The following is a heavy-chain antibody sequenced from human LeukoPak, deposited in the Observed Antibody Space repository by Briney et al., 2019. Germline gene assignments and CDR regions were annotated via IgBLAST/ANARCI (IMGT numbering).Heavy chain of an antibody. CDR2: NYTSGST. CDR3: ARGYYDSSGYYPQDAFDI. J-gene: IGHJ3*02. CDR1: GGSISSYY. Sequence: SETLSLTCTVSGGSISSYYWSWIRQPAGKGLEWIGRNYTSGSTNYNPSLKSRVTMSVDTSKNQFSLKLSSVTAADTAVYYCARGYYDSSGYYPQDAFDIWGQGTMVTVSS. D-gene: IGHD3-22*01. V-gene: IGHV4-4*07.